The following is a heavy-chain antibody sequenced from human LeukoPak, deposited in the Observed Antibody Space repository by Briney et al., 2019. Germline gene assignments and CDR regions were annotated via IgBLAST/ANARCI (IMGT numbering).Heavy chain of an antibody. CDR1: GGSFSGYY. V-gene: IGHV4-34*01. CDR2: INHSGST. J-gene: IGHJ4*02. CDR3: ARGLITAPPSISPIMITFGERGYFDY. D-gene: IGHD3-16*01. Sequence: PSETLSLTCAVYGGSFSGYYWSWIRQPPGKGLEWIGEINHSGSTNYNPSLKSRVTISVDTSKNQFSLKLSSVTAADTAVYYCARGLITAPPSISPIMITFGERGYFDYWGQGTLVTVSS.